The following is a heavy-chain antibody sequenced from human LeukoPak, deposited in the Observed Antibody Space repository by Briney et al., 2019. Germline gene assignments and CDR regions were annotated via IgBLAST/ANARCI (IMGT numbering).Heavy chain of an antibody. CDR3: ASADPRTGSGTRDY. CDR1: GFTFSSYS. Sequence: PRGSLRLSCAASGFTFSSYSMNWVRQAPGKGLEWVSSISSSSSYIYYADSVKGRFTISRDNAKNSLYLQMNSLRAEDTAVYYCASADPRTGSGTRDYWGQGTLVTVSS. CDR2: ISSSSSYI. V-gene: IGHV3-21*01. D-gene: IGHD2-2*01. J-gene: IGHJ4*02.